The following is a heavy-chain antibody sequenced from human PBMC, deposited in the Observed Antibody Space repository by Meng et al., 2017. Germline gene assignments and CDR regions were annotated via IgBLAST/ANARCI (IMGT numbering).Heavy chain of an antibody. CDR1: GGSISSSSYY. V-gene: IGHV4-39*07. D-gene: IGHD3-10*01. J-gene: IGHJ3*02. CDR2: IYYSGST. Sequence: SETLSLTCTVSGGSISSSSYYWGWIRQPPGKGLEWIGSIYYSGSTYYNPSLKSRVTISVDTSKNQFSLKLSSVTAADTAVYYCARVGSYYYGSGSQNDAFDIWGQGTMVTVSS. CDR3: ARVGSYYYGSGSQNDAFDI.